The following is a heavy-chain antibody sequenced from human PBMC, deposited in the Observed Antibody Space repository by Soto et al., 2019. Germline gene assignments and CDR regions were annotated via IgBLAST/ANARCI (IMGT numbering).Heavy chain of an antibody. D-gene: IGHD6-13*01. V-gene: IGHV1-2*02. J-gene: IGHJ6*02. CDR1: GYTFTGYY. CDR2: INPNSGGT. Sequence: QVQLVQSGAEVKKPGASVKVSCKASGYTFTGYYMHWVRQAPGQGLEWMGWINPNSGGTNYAQKFQGRVTMTRDTSISTAYMELSRLRSEDTAVYYCARDGIAAAGLYYYYGMDVWGQGTTVTVSS. CDR3: ARDGIAAAGLYYYYGMDV.